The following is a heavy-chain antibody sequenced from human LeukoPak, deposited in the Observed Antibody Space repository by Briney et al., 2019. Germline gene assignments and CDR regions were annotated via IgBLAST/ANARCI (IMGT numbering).Heavy chain of an antibody. CDR2: INPNSGGT. D-gene: IGHD4-23*01. CDR3: ATEGTVVTRPRAFDI. V-gene: IGHV1-2*02. J-gene: IGHJ3*02. Sequence: ASVKVSCKASGYTFTGYYMHWVRQAPGQGLEWMAWINPNSGGTNYAQKFQGRFTMTRDTSISTAYMELSSLRSEDTAVYYCATEGTVVTRPRAFDIWGQGTMVTVSS. CDR1: GYTFTGYY.